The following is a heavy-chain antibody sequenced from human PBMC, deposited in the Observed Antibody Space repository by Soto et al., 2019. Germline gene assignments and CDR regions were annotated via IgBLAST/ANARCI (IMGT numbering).Heavy chain of an antibody. V-gene: IGHV4-30-2*01. D-gene: IGHD6-6*01. J-gene: IGHJ4*02. Sequence: PSETLSLTCAVSGGSISSGGYSWSWIRQPPGKGLEWIGYIYHSGSTYYNPSLKSRVTISVDRSKNQFSPKLSSVTAADTAVYYCAIRREQLGFDYWGQGTLVTVSS. CDR2: IYHSGST. CDR1: GGSISSGGYS. CDR3: AIRREQLGFDY.